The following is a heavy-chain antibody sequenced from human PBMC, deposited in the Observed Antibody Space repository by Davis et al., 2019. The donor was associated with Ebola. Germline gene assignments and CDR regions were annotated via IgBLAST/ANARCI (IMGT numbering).Heavy chain of an antibody. D-gene: IGHD5-18*01. CDR3: ARCGYSYGYNWFDP. Sequence: MPSETLSLTCAVYGGSFSGYYWSWIRQPPGKGLEWIGEINHSGSTNYNPSLKGRVTISVDTSKNQFSLKLSSVTAADTAVYYCARCGYSYGYNWFDPWGQGTLATVSS. J-gene: IGHJ5*02. CDR1: GGSFSGYY. V-gene: IGHV4-34*01. CDR2: INHSGST.